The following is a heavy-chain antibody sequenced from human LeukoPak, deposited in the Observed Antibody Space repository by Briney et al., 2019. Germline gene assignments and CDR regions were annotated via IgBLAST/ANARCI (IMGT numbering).Heavy chain of an antibody. Sequence: SETLSLTCTVSGYSISSGYYWGWIRQPPGKGLEWIGSIYHSGSTYYNPSLKSRVTISVDTSKNQFSLKRSSVTAADTAVYYCARAGTRTGTTGTWVWGPPQSEDYWGQGTLVTVSS. J-gene: IGHJ4*02. D-gene: IGHD1-1*01. V-gene: IGHV4-38-2*02. CDR1: GYSISSGYY. CDR2: IYHSGST. CDR3: ARAGTRTGTTGTWVWGPPQSEDY.